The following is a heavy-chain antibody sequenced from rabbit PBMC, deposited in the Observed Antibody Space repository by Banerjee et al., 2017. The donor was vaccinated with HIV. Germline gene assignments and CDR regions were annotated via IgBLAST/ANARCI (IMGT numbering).Heavy chain of an antibody. CDR3: ARGNSNSGYYFNL. V-gene: IGHV1S40*01. D-gene: IGHD1-1*01. J-gene: IGHJ4*01. CDR1: GFSFSSSYY. Sequence: QSLEESGGDLVKPGASLTLTCTASGFSFSSSYYMCWVRQAPGKGLEWIGCIYAGSSGTTYYANWAEGRFTISKTSSTTVTLQMTSLTAADTATYFCARGNSNSGYYFNLWGPGTLVTVS. CDR2: IYAGSSGTT.